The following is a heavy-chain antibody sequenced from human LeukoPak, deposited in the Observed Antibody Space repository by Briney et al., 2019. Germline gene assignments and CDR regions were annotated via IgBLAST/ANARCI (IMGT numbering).Heavy chain of an antibody. J-gene: IGHJ6*03. Sequence: GIHSYYTFNYLGQPPGQELDWMGRHLNILGIASYAQKFQGRVTITADKSTSTAYMELSSLRSEDTAVYYCASVGCSSTSCHGEYYYYMDVWGKGTTVTVSS. V-gene: IGHV1-69*02. D-gene: IGHD2-2*01. CDR3: ASVGCSSTSCHGEYYYYMDV. CDR1: GIHSYYT. CDR2: HLNILGIA.